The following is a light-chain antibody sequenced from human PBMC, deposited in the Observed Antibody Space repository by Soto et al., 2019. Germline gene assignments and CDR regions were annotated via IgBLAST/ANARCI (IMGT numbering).Light chain of an antibody. CDR2: AAS. CDR1: QSISNY. Sequence: EIQMTQSPSSLSASVGDRATITCRASQSISNYLAWYQQKPGKVPKLLIYAASTLQSGVPSRFSGSGSGTDFTLTISSLQPEDVATYYCQKYNTAPWTFGQGTKVEIK. J-gene: IGKJ1*01. CDR3: QKYNTAPWT. V-gene: IGKV1-27*01.